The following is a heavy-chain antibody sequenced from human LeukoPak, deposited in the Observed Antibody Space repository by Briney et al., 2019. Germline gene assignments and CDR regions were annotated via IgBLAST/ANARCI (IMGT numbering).Heavy chain of an antibody. V-gene: IGHV3-23*01. CDR3: AKSRYYYDSSGYYVRGLLFDY. J-gene: IGHJ4*02. D-gene: IGHD3-22*01. CDR1: GFTFSSYA. Sequence: GGSLRLSCAASGFTFSSYAMSWVRQAPGKGLEWVSAISGSGGSTYYADSVKGRFTISRDNSKNTLYLQMNSLRAEDTAVHYCAKSRYYYDSSGYYVRGLLFDYWGQGTLVTVSS. CDR2: ISGSGGST.